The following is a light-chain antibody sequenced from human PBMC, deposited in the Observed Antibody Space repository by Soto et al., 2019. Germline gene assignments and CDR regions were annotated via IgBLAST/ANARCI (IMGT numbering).Light chain of an antibody. V-gene: IGKV4-1*01. CDR1: QSVLYSSDNKNY. CDR2: WAS. J-gene: IGKJ4*01. CDR3: QQYYKTPLT. Sequence: DIVMTQSPDSLAVSLGERATINCKSSQSVLYSSDNKNYLAWYQQKPGQSPKLLFYWASTRESGVPARFSGSGSGTDLSLTISSLQAEDVAVYFCQQYYKTPLTFGGGTKVEIK.